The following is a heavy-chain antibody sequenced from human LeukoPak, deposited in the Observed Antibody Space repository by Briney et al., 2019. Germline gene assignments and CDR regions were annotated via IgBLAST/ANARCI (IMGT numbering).Heavy chain of an antibody. CDR2: ISSSNSTI. CDR1: GFTFSSYS. CDR3: ARASGSGRLPEDY. V-gene: IGHV3-48*04. Sequence: GGCLRLSCAASGFTFSSYSMNWVRQAPGKGLEWISYISSSNSTIYYADPVKGRFTISRDNAKNSLYLQMNSLRAEDTAVYYCARASGSGRLPEDYWGQGTLVTVSS. J-gene: IGHJ4*02. D-gene: IGHD3-10*01.